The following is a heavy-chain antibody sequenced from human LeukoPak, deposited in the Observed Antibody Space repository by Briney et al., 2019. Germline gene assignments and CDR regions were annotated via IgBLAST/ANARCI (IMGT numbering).Heavy chain of an antibody. D-gene: IGHD3-22*01. CDR2: ITSSGGNT. CDR1: GFTFSSYG. CDR3: GAGVANGYYDF. Sequence: PGGSLRLSCAASGFTFSSYGMTWVRQAPGKGLEWVSAITSSGGNTYYADSVKGRFTISRDNSKNTLYLQMSSLRAEDTAVYYCGAGVANGYYDFWGQGTLVTVSS. V-gene: IGHV3-23*01. J-gene: IGHJ4*02.